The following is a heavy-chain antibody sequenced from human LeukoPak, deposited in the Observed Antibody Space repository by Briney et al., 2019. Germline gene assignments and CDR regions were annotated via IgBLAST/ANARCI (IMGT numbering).Heavy chain of an antibody. Sequence: GGSLRLSCAASGFTFSSYGMHWVRQAPGKGLEWVAVIWYDGSNKYYADSVKGRFTISRDNSKNMLYLQMNSLRAEDTAVYYCAGDKYYDFWSGFQRGGYYFDYWGQGTLVTVSS. CDR3: AGDKYYDFWSGFQRGGYYFDY. V-gene: IGHV3-33*01. J-gene: IGHJ4*02. D-gene: IGHD3-3*01. CDR2: IWYDGSNK. CDR1: GFTFSSYG.